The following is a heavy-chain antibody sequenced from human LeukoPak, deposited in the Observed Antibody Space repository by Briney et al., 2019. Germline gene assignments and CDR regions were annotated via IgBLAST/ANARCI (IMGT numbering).Heavy chain of an antibody. CDR2: IYYSGST. Sequence: SETLSLTCTVSGGSITSYYWSWIRQPPRKGLKWIGYIYYSGSTTYNPSLKSRVTISVDTSKNQFSLKLSSVTAADTAVYYCARVYYSNSYDYWYFDLWGRGTLVTVSS. J-gene: IGHJ2*01. D-gene: IGHD6-13*01. CDR1: GGSITSYY. CDR3: ARVYYSNSYDYWYFDL. V-gene: IGHV4-59*01.